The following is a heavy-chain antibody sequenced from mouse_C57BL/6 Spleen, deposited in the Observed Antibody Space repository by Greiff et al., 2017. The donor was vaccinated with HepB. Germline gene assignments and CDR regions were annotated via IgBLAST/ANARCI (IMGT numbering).Heavy chain of an antibody. Sequence: EVQLQQSGPELVKPGASVKMSCKASGYTFTDYNMHWVKQSHGKSLEWIGYINPNNGGTSYNQKFKGKATLTVNKSSSTAYMELRSLTSEDSAVYYYARPGTPFYYAMDYWGQGTSVTVSS. V-gene: IGHV1-22*01. CDR3: ARPGTPFYYAMDY. D-gene: IGHD4-1*01. CDR1: GYTFTDYN. J-gene: IGHJ4*01. CDR2: INPNNGGT.